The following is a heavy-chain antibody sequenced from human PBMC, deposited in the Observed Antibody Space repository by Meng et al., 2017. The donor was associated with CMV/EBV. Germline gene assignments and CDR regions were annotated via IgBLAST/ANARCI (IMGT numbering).Heavy chain of an antibody. CDR2: ISYDGSNK. CDR1: GFTFSSYA. CDR3: CAEGAFDI. V-gene: IGHV3-30-3*01. J-gene: IGHJ3*02. D-gene: IGHD1-14*01. Sequence: GESLKISCAASGFTFSSYAMHWVRQAPGKGLEWVAVISYDGSNKYYADSVKGRFTISRDNPKNTLYLQMNSLRAEDTAVYYCCAEGAFDIWGQGTMVTVSS.